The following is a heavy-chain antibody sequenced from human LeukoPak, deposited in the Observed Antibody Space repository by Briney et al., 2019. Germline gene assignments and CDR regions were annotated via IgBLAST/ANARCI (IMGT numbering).Heavy chain of an antibody. CDR3: ARGDCSSTICYSPMDV. Sequence: PSETLSLTCTVSGYSTSSGYYWVWIRQTPGKGLEWIGSIYRSGSTNYNPSLKSRVTISVDTSKNQFSLKVNSVTAADTALYYCARGDCSSTICYSPMDVWGKGTTVTVSS. CDR1: GYSTSSGYY. V-gene: IGHV4-38-2*02. J-gene: IGHJ6*03. D-gene: IGHD2-2*01. CDR2: IYRSGST.